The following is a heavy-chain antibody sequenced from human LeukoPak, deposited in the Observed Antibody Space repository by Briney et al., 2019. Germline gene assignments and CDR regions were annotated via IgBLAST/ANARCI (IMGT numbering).Heavy chain of an antibody. D-gene: IGHD6-19*01. Sequence: ASVTVSCKASGYTFTSYGISWVRQAPGQGLEWVGWISAYNGNTNYAQKLQGRVTMTTDTSTSSAYRELRSLRSDDTAVYYCARQSSGWYTNDYWGQGTLVTVSS. CDR3: ARQSSGWYTNDY. CDR1: GYTFTSYG. J-gene: IGHJ4*02. V-gene: IGHV1-18*01. CDR2: ISAYNGNT.